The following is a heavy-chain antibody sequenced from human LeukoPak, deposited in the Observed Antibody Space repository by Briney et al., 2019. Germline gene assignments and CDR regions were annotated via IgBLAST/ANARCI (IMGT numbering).Heavy chain of an antibody. J-gene: IGHJ4*02. CDR1: GGSISSSSYY. CDR2: IYHSGST. V-gene: IGHV4-39*07. Sequence: SETLSLTCTVSGGSISSSSYYWGWIRQPPGKGLEWIGSIYHSGSTYYNPSLKSRVTIAVETSKNQFSLKLSSVTAADTAVYYCAAHCSGGSCYSEVPDWGQGTLVTVSS. D-gene: IGHD2-15*01. CDR3: AAHCSGGSCYSEVPD.